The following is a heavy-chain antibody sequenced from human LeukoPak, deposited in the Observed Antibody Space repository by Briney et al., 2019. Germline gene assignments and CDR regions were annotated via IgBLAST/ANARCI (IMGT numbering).Heavy chain of an antibody. J-gene: IGHJ4*02. CDR3: AREHSMGYFDY. CDR1: GDTFTSYG. V-gene: IGHV1-18*01. CDR2: ISAYNGNT. D-gene: IGHD4-11*01. Sequence: ASVKVSCEASGDTFTSYGISWVRQGPGQGLEWMGWISAYNGNTNYAQKLQGRVTMTTDTSTSTAYMELRSLRSDDTAVYYCAREHSMGYFDYWGQGTLVTVSS.